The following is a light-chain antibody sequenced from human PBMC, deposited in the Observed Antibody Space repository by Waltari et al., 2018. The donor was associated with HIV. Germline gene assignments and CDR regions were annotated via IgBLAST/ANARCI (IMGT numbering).Light chain of an antibody. J-gene: IGLJ3*02. CDR3: SSYTISSTRV. CDR1: SSDVGGYNS. V-gene: IGLV2-14*01. Sequence: QSALTQPASVSGSPGQSITISCTGTSSDVGGYNSVSWYQQHPGKAPKLMIYEVINRPSGVSNRFAGATSGNTASLTIAGLQAEDDADYYCSSYTISSTRVFGGGTKLTVL. CDR2: EVI.